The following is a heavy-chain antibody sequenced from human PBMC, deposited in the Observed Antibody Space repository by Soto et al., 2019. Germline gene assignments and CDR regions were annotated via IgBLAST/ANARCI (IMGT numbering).Heavy chain of an antibody. CDR1: GFTFDDYA. Sequence: EVQLVESGGGLVQPGRSLRLSCAASGFTFDDYAMHWVRQAPGKGLEWVSGISWNSGSIGYADSVKGRFTISRDKAKNSLYLQMNSLRAEATALYYCPKDRREGYCTIGVCYNFDYWGQGTLVTVSS. CDR3: PKDRREGYCTIGVCYNFDY. D-gene: IGHD2-8*01. V-gene: IGHV3-9*01. CDR2: ISWNSGSI. J-gene: IGHJ4*02.